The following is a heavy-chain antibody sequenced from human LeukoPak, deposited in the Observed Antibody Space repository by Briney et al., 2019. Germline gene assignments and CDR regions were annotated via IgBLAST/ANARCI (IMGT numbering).Heavy chain of an antibody. V-gene: IGHV3-53*01. J-gene: IGHJ6*04. Sequence: GGSLRLSCAASGFTVSSNYMSWVRQAPGKGLEWDSVIYSGGSTYYADSVKGRFTISRDNSKNTLYLQMNSLRAEDTAVYYCARAVEYYYYGMDVWGKGTTVTVSS. CDR2: IYSGGST. D-gene: IGHD6-19*01. CDR1: GFTVSSNY. CDR3: ARAVEYYYYGMDV.